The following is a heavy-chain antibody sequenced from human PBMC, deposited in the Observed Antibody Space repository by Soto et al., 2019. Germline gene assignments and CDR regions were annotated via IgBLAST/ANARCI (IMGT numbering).Heavy chain of an antibody. D-gene: IGHD2-2*01. J-gene: IGHJ4*02. Sequence: GGSLRLSCAASGFTFNNYAMSWVRQAPGKGLEWVSAISGSGGNTYYADSVKGRFTISRDNSKNTLYLQMNSLRAEDTAVYYCAKDSFIVVVPATIPFDYWGQGTLVTVSS. V-gene: IGHV3-23*01. CDR3: AKDSFIVVVPATIPFDY. CDR1: GFTFNNYA. CDR2: ISGSGGNT.